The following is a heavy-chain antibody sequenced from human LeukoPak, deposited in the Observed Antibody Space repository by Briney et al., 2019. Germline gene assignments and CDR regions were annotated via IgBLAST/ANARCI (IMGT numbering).Heavy chain of an antibody. J-gene: IGHJ4*02. CDR2: INPNSGGT. V-gene: IGHV1-2*06. D-gene: IGHD4-17*01. CDR3: ARVGGDDYGDPYAYYFDY. Sequence: GASVEVSCKASGYTFTGYYIHWVRQAPGQGLEWMGRINPNSGGTNYAQKFQGRVTMTRDTSISTAYMELRSLRSDDTAVYYCARVGGDDYGDPYAYYFDYWGQGTLVTVSS. CDR1: GYTFTGYY.